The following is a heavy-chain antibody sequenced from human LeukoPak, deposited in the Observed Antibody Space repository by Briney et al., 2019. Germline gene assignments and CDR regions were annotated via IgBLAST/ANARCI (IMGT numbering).Heavy chain of an antibody. D-gene: IGHD2-15*01. J-gene: IGHJ4*02. CDR1: GFTFSHYS. CDR3: ARKGRMVVAAGIDY. Sequence: GGSLRLSCAASGFTFSHYSMNWVRQAPGKGLEWVSYISSSSSTIYYADSVKGRFTISRDNAKNSLYLQMNSLRAEDTAVYYCARKGRMVVAAGIDYWGQGTLVTVSS. CDR2: ISSSSSTI. V-gene: IGHV3-48*01.